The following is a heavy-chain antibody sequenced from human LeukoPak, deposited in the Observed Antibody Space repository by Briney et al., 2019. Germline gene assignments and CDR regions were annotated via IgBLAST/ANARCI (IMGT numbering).Heavy chain of an antibody. CDR3: TTVICTNGVCYTNVDY. CDR1: GFTFSSYW. CDR2: INSDGSST. J-gene: IGHJ4*02. Sequence: GGSLRLSCAASGFTFSSYWMHWVRQAPGKGLVWVSRINSDGSSTIYADSVKGRFTISRDNAKNTLYLQMNSLKTEDTAVYYCTTVICTNGVCYTNVDYWGQGTLVTVSS. V-gene: IGHV3-74*01. D-gene: IGHD2-8*01.